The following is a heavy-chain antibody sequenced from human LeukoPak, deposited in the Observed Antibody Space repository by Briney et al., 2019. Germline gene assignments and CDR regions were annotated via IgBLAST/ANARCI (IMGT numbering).Heavy chain of an antibody. Sequence: SETLSLTCAVYSGSFSGYYWSWIRQPPGKGLEWIGEINHSGSTNYNPSLKSQVTISVDTSKNQFSLKLSSVTAADTAVYYCARGIYDSSGYLFDHWGQGTLVTVSS. D-gene: IGHD3-22*01. CDR3: ARGIYDSSGYLFDH. J-gene: IGHJ4*02. V-gene: IGHV4-34*01. CDR1: SGSFSGYY. CDR2: INHSGST.